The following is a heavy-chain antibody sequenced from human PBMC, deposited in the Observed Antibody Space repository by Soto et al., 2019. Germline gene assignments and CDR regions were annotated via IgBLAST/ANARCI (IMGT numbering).Heavy chain of an antibody. D-gene: IGHD3-10*01. V-gene: IGHV1-18*01. CDR2: ISAYNGNT. J-gene: IGHJ6*02. CDR1: GYTFTSYG. Sequence: ASVKVSCKASGYTFTSYGISWVRQAPGQGLEWMGWISAYNGNTNYAQKLQGRVTMTTDTSTSTAYMELRSLRSDDTAVYYCARERYGSGTITPGYYYYGMDVWGQGTTVTVS. CDR3: ARERYGSGTITPGYYYYGMDV.